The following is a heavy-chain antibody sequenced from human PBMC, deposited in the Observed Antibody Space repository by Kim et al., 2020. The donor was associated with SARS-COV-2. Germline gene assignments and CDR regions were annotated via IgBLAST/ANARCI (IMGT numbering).Heavy chain of an antibody. V-gene: IGHV3-30*03. Sequence: SVTGRFTISRDNSKNTLYLQLNSLRAEDTAVYYCATDYGEDTYYYYGMDVWGQGTTVTVSS. J-gene: IGHJ6*02. CDR3: ATDYGEDTYYYYGMDV. D-gene: IGHD4-17*01.